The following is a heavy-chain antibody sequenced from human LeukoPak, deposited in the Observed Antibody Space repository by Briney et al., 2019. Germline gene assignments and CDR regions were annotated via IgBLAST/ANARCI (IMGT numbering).Heavy chain of an antibody. J-gene: IGHJ4*02. CDR2: INQDGSEK. D-gene: IGHD6-13*01. V-gene: IGHV3-7*05. CDR1: GFIFSNYW. CDR3: AKATYSSSWNLYFDY. Sequence: GGSLRLSCAASGFIFSNYWMSWVCQAPGKGLEWVANINQDGSEKYYVDSVKGRFTISRDNSKNTLYLLMNSLRAEDTAVYYCAKATYSSSWNLYFDYWGQGTLVTVSS.